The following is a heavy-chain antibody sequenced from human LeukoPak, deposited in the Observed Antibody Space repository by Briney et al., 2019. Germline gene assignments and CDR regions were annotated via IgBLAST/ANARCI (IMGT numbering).Heavy chain of an antibody. J-gene: IGHJ3*02. D-gene: IGHD5-24*01. CDR1: GFTFSSHW. CDR3: TRTRREGYNSRSDDAFDI. Sequence: GGSLRLSCAASGFTFSSHWMHWVRQAPGKGLVWVSRINSDGSNTGYADSVKGRFTISRDNAKNTLYLQVNSLRAEDTAVYYCTRTRREGYNSRSDDAFDIWGQGTGVTVS. V-gene: IGHV3-74*01. CDR2: INSDGSNT.